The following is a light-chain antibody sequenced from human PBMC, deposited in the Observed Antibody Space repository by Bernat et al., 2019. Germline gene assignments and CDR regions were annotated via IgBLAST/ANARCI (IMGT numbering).Light chain of an antibody. J-gene: IGLJ3*02. CDR3: QAWDSRSSVV. Sequence: SYELTQPPSVSVSLGQTASITCSGDDLESKYAYWYQRKPGQSPVLIIYQDNQRPSGIPERFSGSNSGNTALLTIRGTQAMDEAEYFCQAWDSRSSVVFGGGTKLTVL. CDR2: QDN. V-gene: IGLV3-1*01. CDR1: DLESKY.